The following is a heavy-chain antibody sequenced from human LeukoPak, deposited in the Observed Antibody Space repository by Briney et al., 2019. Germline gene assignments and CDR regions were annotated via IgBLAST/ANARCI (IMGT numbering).Heavy chain of an antibody. J-gene: IGHJ4*02. Sequence: ASVKVSCKASGYTFTSYGISWVRQAPGQGLEWMGWISAYNGDTIYAQNVQGRVTMTTDASTKTAYIELRSLRSDDTAMYYCARDPSNSSGYHAHFDSWGQGTLVTVSS. V-gene: IGHV1-18*01. CDR3: ARDPSNSSGYHAHFDS. D-gene: IGHD3-22*01. CDR2: ISAYNGDT. CDR1: GYTFTSYG.